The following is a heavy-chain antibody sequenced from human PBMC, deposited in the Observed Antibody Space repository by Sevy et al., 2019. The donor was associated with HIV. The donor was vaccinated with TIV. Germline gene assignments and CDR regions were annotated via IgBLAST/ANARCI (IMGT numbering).Heavy chain of an antibody. CDR3: ARLRVIANAPYYFDY. CDR1: GLIFSDYY. Sequence: GGSLRLSCAASGLIFSDYYMGWVRQAPGKGLEWVADISSGNTYTNYADSVKGRFTISRDNAKKSLYLQMNTLRAEDTAVYYCARLRVIANAPYYFDYWGQGALVTVSS. V-gene: IGHV3-11*06. J-gene: IGHJ4*02. CDR2: ISSGNTYT. D-gene: IGHD2-21*01.